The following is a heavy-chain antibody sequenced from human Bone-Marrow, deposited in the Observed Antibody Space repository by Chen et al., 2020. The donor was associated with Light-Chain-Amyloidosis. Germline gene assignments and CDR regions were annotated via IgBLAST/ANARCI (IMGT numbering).Heavy chain of an antibody. J-gene: IGHJ4*02. Sequence: QVQLEQSGAEVKKSGASVKVSCKASGYTFTGYYMHWFRQAPGQGLEWMGWINPNGGGTKYAQKFQGRVTMTRDTSISTAYMELSRLRSDDTAVYYCARVNGYTENFDYWGQGTLVTVSS. CDR3: ARVNGYTENFDY. CDR2: INPNGGGT. D-gene: IGHD5-12*01. CDR1: GYTFTGYY. V-gene: IGHV1-2*02.